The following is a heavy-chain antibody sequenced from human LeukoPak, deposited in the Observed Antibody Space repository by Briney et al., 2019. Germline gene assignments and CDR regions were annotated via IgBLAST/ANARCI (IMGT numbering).Heavy chain of an antibody. V-gene: IGHV4-30-4*01. J-gene: IGHJ4*02. CDR2: IYYSGST. CDR1: GGSISSGDYY. D-gene: IGHD3-10*01. Sequence: SQTLSLTCTVSGGSISSGDYYWSWIRQPPGKGLEWIGHIYYSGSTYYNPSLKSRVTISVDTSKNQFSLKLSSVTAADTAVYYCARGVQLLWFGELLPYFDYWGQGTLATVSS. CDR3: ARGVQLLWFGELLPYFDY.